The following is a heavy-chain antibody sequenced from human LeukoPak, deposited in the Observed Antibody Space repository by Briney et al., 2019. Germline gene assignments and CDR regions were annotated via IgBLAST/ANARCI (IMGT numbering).Heavy chain of an antibody. CDR3: TTSRFYSSWYHFDC. V-gene: IGHV3-23*01. CDR2: ISGSGAST. Sequence: GGSLRLSCAASGFNFSSYAISWVRQAPGKGLEWVSAISGSGASTYYADSVKGRFTISRDNSKSTLYLQMNSLKTEDTAVYYCTTSRFYSSWYHFDCWGQGTLVTVSS. D-gene: IGHD6-13*01. CDR1: GFNFSSYA. J-gene: IGHJ4*02.